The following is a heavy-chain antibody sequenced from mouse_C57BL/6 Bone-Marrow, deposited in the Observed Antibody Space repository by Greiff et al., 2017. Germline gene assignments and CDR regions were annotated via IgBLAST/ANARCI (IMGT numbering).Heavy chain of an antibody. J-gene: IGHJ2*01. Sequence: VQLKQSGAELVRPGASVKLSCTASGFNIKDDYMPWVKQRPEQGLEWIGWIDPENGDTESASKFQGQATITADTSSNTADLQLSSLTSEDTAIYYCTTVGYYPDYWGQGTTRTVAS. CDR2: IDPENGDT. CDR1: GFNIKDDY. D-gene: IGHD2-2*01. CDR3: TTVGYYPDY. V-gene: IGHV14-4*01.